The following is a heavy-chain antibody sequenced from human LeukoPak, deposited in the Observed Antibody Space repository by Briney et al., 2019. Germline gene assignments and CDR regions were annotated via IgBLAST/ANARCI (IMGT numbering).Heavy chain of an antibody. Sequence: GGSLRLSCAASGFTFSNAWMSWVRQAPGKGLEWVGCIKSKTDGGTTDYAAPVKGRFTISRDDSKNTLYLQMNSLKTEDTAVYYCTTGLSNWGQGTLVTVSS. CDR2: IKSKTDGGTT. CDR3: TTGLSN. D-gene: IGHD6-13*01. CDR1: GFTFSNAW. V-gene: IGHV3-15*01. J-gene: IGHJ4*02.